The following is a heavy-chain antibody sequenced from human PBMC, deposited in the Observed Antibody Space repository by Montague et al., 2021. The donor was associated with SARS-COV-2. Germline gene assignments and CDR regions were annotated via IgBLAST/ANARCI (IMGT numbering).Heavy chain of an antibody. J-gene: IGHJ5*01. V-gene: IGHV4-59*01. Sequence: SETLSLTCTVSGGSISPYYWTWIRQPPGKGLEWIGYTYYTGNTKYKPSLKSRVTISVDTSKNQFSLNLKSATAADTALYYCARDRGRYFDSGSYNWLDSWGQGTVVTVSS. CDR1: GGSISPYY. CDR3: ARDRGRYFDSGSYNWLDS. CDR2: TYYTGNT. D-gene: IGHD3-10*01.